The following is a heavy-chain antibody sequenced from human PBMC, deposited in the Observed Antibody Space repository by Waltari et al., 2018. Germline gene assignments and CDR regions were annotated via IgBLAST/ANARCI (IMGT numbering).Heavy chain of an antibody. J-gene: IGHJ3*02. CDR2: IIGSGAST. D-gene: IGHD3-16*02. Sequence: EVQLLESGGGLVQVGGSLRLSCAASGFPFRSFSMSGVRPAPGKGLEWLSAIIGSGASTYYADSVKGRLTISRDNSKNTLYLQMNSLRADDTAVYYCAKDRGSNPDRSFDIWGQGTQVTVSS. CDR1: GFPFRSFS. V-gene: IGHV3-23*01. CDR3: AKDRGSNPDRSFDI.